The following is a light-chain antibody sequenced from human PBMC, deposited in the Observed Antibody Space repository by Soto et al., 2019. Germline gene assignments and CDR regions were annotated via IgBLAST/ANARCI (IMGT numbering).Light chain of an antibody. V-gene: IGKV3-15*01. Sequence: EIVMTQSPVTLSVSPGERATLSCRASQSISSSLAWYQQKPGQAPRLLIYGASTRATDVPARFSGSGTGTEFTLTISSLQSEDFAVYYCQHLGTFGQGTKLEIK. CDR3: QHLGT. J-gene: IGKJ2*02. CDR2: GAS. CDR1: QSISSS.